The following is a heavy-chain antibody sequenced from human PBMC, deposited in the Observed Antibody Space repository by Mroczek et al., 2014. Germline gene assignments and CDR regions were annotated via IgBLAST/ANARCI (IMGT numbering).Heavy chain of an antibody. CDR1: GFTFSSYG. J-gene: IGHJ4*02. CDR2: IWYDGSNK. V-gene: IGHV3-33*01. CDR3: ARVRYSYGSYYFDY. D-gene: IGHD5-18*01. Sequence: GGVVQPGRSLRLSCAASGFTFSSYGMHWVRQAPGKGLEWVAVIWYDGSNKYYADSVKGRFTISRDNSKNTLYLQMNSLRAEDTAVYYCARVRYSYGSYYFDYWGQGTLVTVSS.